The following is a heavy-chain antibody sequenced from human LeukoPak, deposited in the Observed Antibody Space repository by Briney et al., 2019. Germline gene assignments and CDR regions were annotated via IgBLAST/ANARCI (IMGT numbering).Heavy chain of an antibody. D-gene: IGHD3-22*01. Sequence: SETLSLTCAVYGGSFSGYYWSWIRQPPGKGLEWIGEINHSGSTNYNPSLKSRVTISVDTSKNQFSLKLSSVTAADTAVYYCARGSTPMIVRDFYFDYWGQGTLVTVSS. CDR1: GGSFSGYY. J-gene: IGHJ4*02. V-gene: IGHV4-34*01. CDR3: ARGSTPMIVRDFYFDY. CDR2: INHSGST.